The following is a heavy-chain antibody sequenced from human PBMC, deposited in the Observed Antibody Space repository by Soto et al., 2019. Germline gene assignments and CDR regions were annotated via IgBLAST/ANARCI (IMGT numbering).Heavy chain of an antibody. J-gene: IGHJ6*02. Sequence: QVQLQQWGAGLLKPSETLSLTCAVYGGSFSGYYWSWIRQPPGKGLAWIGEINHSGSTNYNPSLKSRVTISVDTSKNQFSLKLSSLTAADTAVYYCAGHYAMDVWGQGTTVTVSS. CDR2: INHSGST. V-gene: IGHV4-34*01. CDR1: GGSFSGYY. CDR3: AGHYAMDV.